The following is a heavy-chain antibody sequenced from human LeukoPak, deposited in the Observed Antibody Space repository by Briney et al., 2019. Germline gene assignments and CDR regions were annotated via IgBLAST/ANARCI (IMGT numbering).Heavy chain of an antibody. J-gene: IGHJ6*02. CDR1: GGSISSYY. CDR2: IYYSGST. Sequence: SETLSLTCTVSGGSISSYYWNWIRQPPGKGLEWIGYIYYSGSTNYNPSLKSRVTISIDTSKNQFSLKLSSLTAADTAVYYCARWNRRRSGIQLVDCGMDVWGQGTTVTVSS. D-gene: IGHD5-18*01. CDR3: ARWNRRRSGIQLVDCGMDV. V-gene: IGHV4-59*01.